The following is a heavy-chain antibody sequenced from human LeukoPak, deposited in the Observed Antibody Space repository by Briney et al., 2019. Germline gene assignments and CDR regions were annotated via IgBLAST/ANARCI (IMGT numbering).Heavy chain of an antibody. CDR1: GFTFSDPY. D-gene: IGHD3-3*01. V-gene: IGHV4-30-4*07. CDR2: IYYSGST. J-gene: IGHJ4*02. Sequence: LRLSCEASGFTFSDPYMSWIRQAPGKGLEWIGYIYYSGSTYYNPSLKSRVTISVDTSKNQFSLKLSSVTAADTAVYYCARAGSGMIDYWGQGTLVTVSS. CDR3: ARAGSGMIDY.